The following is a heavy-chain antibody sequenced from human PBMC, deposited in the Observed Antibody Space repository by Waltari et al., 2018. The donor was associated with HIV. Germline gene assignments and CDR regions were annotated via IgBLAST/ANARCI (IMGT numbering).Heavy chain of an antibody. CDR2: SNHSGRT. Sequence: QVQLQQWGAGQLKASETLSLTCAVYGGSLTDSYWNWIRQWPGRGLGWLAESNHSGRTDFKPSLKSRVTISIDPAKKQFSLILKSVTVADTGVYYCARESRRRIRQGGINWFDPWGQGTPVNVLS. CDR3: ARESRRRIRQGGINWFDP. D-gene: IGHD3-10*01. CDR1: GGSLTDSY. J-gene: IGHJ5*02. V-gene: IGHV4-34*01.